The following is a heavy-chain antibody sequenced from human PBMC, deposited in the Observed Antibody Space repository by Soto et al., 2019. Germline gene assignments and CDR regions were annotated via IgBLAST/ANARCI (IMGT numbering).Heavy chain of an antibody. Sequence: SQTLSLTCAISGDRVSSNSAAWNWIRQSPSRGLEWLGRTYYRSKWYNDYAVSVKSRITINTATSKKLFSLQLNSVTTEDTAMYYCARDLLNRGIGGYYFDYWGQGTLVTVSS. J-gene: IGHJ4*02. CDR2: TYYRSKWYN. D-gene: IGHD3-10*01. CDR3: ARDLLNRGIGGYYFDY. CDR1: GDRVSSNSAA. V-gene: IGHV6-1*01.